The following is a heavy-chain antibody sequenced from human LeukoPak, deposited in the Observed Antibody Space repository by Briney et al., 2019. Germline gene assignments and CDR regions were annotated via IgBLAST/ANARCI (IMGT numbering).Heavy chain of an antibody. CDR1: GYTFTSYG. Sequence: GASVKVSCKASGYTFTSYGISWVRQAPGQGLEWMGWISAFNGDTNYAQNLQGRVTLTTDTSTSTAYMDLGSLRSDDTAVYYCARARRGGDYDSYFDYWGQGTLVTVSS. CDR2: ISAFNGDT. CDR3: ARARRGGDYDSYFDY. V-gene: IGHV1-18*01. D-gene: IGHD4-17*01. J-gene: IGHJ4*02.